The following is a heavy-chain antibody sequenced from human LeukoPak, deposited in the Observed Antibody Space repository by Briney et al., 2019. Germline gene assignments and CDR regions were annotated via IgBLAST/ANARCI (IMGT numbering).Heavy chain of an antibody. J-gene: IGHJ4*02. Sequence: SETLSLTCTVSGGSISSYYWSWIRRPPGKGLEWIGYIYYSGSTNYNPSLKSRVTISVDTSKNQFSLKLSSVTAADTAVYYCARASMVRGVHFDYWGQGTLVTVSS. CDR3: ARASMVRGVHFDY. CDR1: GGSISSYY. CDR2: IYYSGST. D-gene: IGHD3-10*01. V-gene: IGHV4-59*01.